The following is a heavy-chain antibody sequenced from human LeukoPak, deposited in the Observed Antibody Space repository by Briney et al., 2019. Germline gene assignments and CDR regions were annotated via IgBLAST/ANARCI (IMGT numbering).Heavy chain of an antibody. D-gene: IGHD1-26*01. CDR2: IYYSGST. Sequence: PSETLSLTCTVSGGSISSGGYYWSWIRQHPGKGLEWIGYIYYSGSTYYNPSLKSRVTISVDTSKNQFSLKLSSVTAADTAVYYCARVTRELWFDPWGQGTLVTVSS. CDR3: ARVTRELWFDP. CDR1: GGSISSGGYY. J-gene: IGHJ5*02. V-gene: IGHV4-31*03.